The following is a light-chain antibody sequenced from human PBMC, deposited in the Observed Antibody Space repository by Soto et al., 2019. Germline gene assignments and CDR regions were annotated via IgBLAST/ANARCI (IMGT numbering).Light chain of an antibody. Sequence: EIVMTQSPATLSVSPGERATLSCRASQNISSNLAWYQQKPGQAPRALIDGASTRATGIPARFSGSGSGTEFTLTISSLQSEDVAVYYCKQYNNWLWTFGQGTKVEIK. CDR3: KQYNNWLWT. CDR2: GAS. J-gene: IGKJ1*01. CDR1: QNISSN. V-gene: IGKV3-15*01.